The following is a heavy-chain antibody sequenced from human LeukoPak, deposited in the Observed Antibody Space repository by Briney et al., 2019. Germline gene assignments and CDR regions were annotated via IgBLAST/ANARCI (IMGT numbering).Heavy chain of an antibody. J-gene: IGHJ4*02. V-gene: IGHV1-18*01. CDR3: ARGKGARDY. Sequence: GASVKVSCKASGYIFTTYGITWVRQAPGQGLEWMGWISTYNGDTDYAQNYQGRVTMTADTSTSTAYMDLRSLRSDDTAVYYCARGKGARDYWGQGTLVTVSS. CDR2: ISTYNGDT. CDR1: GYIFTTYG.